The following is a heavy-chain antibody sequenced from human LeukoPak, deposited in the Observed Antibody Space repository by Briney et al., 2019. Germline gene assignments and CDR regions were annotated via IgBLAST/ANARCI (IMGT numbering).Heavy chain of an antibody. Sequence: PSETLSLTCTVSGASFSSSHWNWIRQSPGTGLEWFANVDYNGSTKYNAAPMDRGTISLDTYKNHLHLKLKSVTDADTALYYFGRGFYEPSERWGQGT. J-gene: IGHJ4*02. V-gene: IGHV4-59*01. CDR1: GASFSSSH. CDR2: VDYNGST. CDR3: GRGFYEPSER. D-gene: IGHD2/OR15-2a*01.